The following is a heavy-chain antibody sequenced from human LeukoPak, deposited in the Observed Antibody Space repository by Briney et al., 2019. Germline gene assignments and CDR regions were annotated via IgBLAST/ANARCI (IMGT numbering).Heavy chain of an antibody. CDR1: GDTFTSCD. D-gene: IGHD3-16*01. CDR3: ATCRYYDYIWGSYRERGIFDY. J-gene: IGHJ4*02. V-gene: IGHV1-8*01. CDR2: MNPNSGNT. Sequence: ASVNVSCKASGDTFTSCDINWVRQATGQGLEWMGWMNPNSGNTGYAQKFQGRVTMTRNTSISTAYMELSSLRSEDTAVYYCATCRYYDYIWGSYRERGIFDYWGQGTLLTVSS.